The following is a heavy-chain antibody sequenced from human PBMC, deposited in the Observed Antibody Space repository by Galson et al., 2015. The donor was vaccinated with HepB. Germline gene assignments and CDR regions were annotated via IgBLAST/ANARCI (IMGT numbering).Heavy chain of an antibody. CDR3: ARGRRMVRGTWVDY. V-gene: IGHV4-59*01. CDR2: IYYSGST. D-gene: IGHD3-10*01. Sequence: QVQLQESGPGLVKPSETLSLTCTVSGGSISSYYWSWNRQPPGKGLEWIGYIYYSGSTNYNPSLKSRVTISVDTSKNQFSLKLSSVTAADTAVYYCARGRRMVRGTWVDYWGQGTLVTVSS. CDR1: GGSISSYY. J-gene: IGHJ4*02.